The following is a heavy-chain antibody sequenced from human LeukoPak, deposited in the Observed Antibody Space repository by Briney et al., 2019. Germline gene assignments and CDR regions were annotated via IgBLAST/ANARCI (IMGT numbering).Heavy chain of an antibody. V-gene: IGHV3-30*18. CDR2: ISYDGSNK. CDR1: GFTFSSYG. D-gene: IGHD6-13*01. Sequence: PGGSLRLSCAASGFTFSSYGMHWVRQAPGKGLEWVAVISYDGSNKYYADSVKGRFTISRDNSKNTLYLQMNSLRAEDTAVYYCAKGSRSGYSSSSDYWGQGTLVTVSS. CDR3: AKGSRSGYSSSSDY. J-gene: IGHJ4*02.